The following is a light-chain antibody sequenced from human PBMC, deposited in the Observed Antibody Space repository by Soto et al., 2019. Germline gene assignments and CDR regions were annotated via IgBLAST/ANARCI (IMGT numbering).Light chain of an antibody. J-gene: IGKJ2*01. V-gene: IGKV3D-20*01. CDR2: DAS. Sequence: EIVLTQSPATLSLSPGERATLSCRASQSVSSSYLAWYQQKPGLAPRLLIYDASSRATGIPYRFSGSGSGTDFTLTISRLEPEDFAVYYCQQYCSSPYTFGQGTKLEIK. CDR1: QSVSSSY. CDR3: QQYCSSPYT.